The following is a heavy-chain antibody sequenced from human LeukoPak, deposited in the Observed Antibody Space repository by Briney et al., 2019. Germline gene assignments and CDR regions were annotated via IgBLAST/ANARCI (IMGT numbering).Heavy chain of an antibody. CDR2: IKKDGSEK. CDR3: TTDTWYSAGH. D-gene: IGHD2-15*01. V-gene: IGHV3-7*03. CDR1: GFIFSGSW. Sequence: GGSLRLSCTASGFIFSGSWMTWIRQAPGKGLEWVAIIKKDGSEKYYVDSMKGRFTISRDNAKNSLFLQMNSLRAEDTAIYYCTTDTWYSAGHWGQGTLVTVSS. J-gene: IGHJ4*02.